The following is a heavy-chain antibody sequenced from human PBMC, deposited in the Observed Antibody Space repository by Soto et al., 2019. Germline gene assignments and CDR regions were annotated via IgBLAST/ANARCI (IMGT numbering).Heavy chain of an antibody. CDR2: LTSGAST. Sequence: LRLSCAASGFTLSSYALSWVRQAPGKGLEWVSTLTSGASTYYADSVKGRFTISRDNSKNTLYLQMNSLRAEDTAVYFCARNNYYGSGKAYFDYWGQGTLVTVSS. CDR1: GFTLSSYA. CDR3: ARNNYYGSGKAYFDY. V-gene: IGHV3-23*01. J-gene: IGHJ4*02. D-gene: IGHD3-10*01.